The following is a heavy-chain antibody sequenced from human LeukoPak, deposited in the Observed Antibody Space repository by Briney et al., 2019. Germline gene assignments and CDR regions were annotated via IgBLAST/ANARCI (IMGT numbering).Heavy chain of an antibody. J-gene: IGHJ5*02. D-gene: IGHD4-17*01. CDR2: IYYSGST. V-gene: IGHV4-59*01. Sequence: PSETLSLTCTVSGGSISSYYWSWIRQPPGKGLEWIGYIYYSGSTNYNPSLKSRVTISVDTSKNQFSLKLSSVTAADTAVYYCAREGYGDYGWFDPWGHGNLVAVSS. CDR3: AREGYGDYGWFDP. CDR1: GGSISSYY.